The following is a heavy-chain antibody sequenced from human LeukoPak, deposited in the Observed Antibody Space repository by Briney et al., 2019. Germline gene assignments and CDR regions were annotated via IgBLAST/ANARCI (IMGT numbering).Heavy chain of an antibody. Sequence: GGSLRLSCAASGFTVSSNYMSWARQAPGKGLEWVSVIYSGGSTYYADSVKGRFTISRDNSKNTLYLQMNSLRAEDTAVYYCARDRGLDDFWSGYYYYYGMDVWGQGTTVTVSS. CDR2: IYSGGST. V-gene: IGHV3-53*01. J-gene: IGHJ6*02. CDR3: ARDRGLDDFWSGYYYYYGMDV. CDR1: GFTVSSNY. D-gene: IGHD3-3*01.